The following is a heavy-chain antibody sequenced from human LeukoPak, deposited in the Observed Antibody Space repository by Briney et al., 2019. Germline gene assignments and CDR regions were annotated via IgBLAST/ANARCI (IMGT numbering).Heavy chain of an antibody. CDR3: ARVAFSGSYWGAFDY. V-gene: IGHV1-69*05. CDR1: GGTFSSYA. CDR2: IIPIFGTA. Sequence: AASVKVSCKASGGTFSSYAISWVRQAPGQGLEWMGGIIPIFGTANYAQKFQGRVTITTDESTSTAYMELSRLRSDDTAVYYCARVAFSGSYWGAFDYWGQGTLVTVSS. D-gene: IGHD1-26*01. J-gene: IGHJ4*02.